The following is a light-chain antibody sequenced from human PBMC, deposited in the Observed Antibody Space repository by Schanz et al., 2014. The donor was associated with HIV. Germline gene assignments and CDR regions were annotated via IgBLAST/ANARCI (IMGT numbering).Light chain of an antibody. CDR3: SSYTSSSTWV. CDR2: EAT. CDR1: SSDVGGYKY. V-gene: IGLV2-8*01. J-gene: IGLJ3*02. Sequence: QSALTQPPSASGSPGQSVTISCTGTSSDVGGYKYVSWYQQHPGKAPKLLIYEATQRPAGVPDRFSGSKSGNTASLTISGLQAEDEADYYCSSYTSSSTWVFGGGTKLTV.